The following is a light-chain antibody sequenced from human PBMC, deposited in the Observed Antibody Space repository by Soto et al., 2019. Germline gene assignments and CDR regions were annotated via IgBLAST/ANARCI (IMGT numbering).Light chain of an antibody. CDR1: QSIGNY. CDR3: QQRSSWPFT. Sequence: EVVLTQSPAPLSLSPGEGATLSGRASQSIGNYLAWYQQKPGQAPRLLIYATSNMATGIPARFSGSGSGTAFTLTISSLEPEDFAVYYCQQRSSWPFTFGPGTKVDIK. J-gene: IGKJ3*01. V-gene: IGKV3-11*01. CDR2: ATS.